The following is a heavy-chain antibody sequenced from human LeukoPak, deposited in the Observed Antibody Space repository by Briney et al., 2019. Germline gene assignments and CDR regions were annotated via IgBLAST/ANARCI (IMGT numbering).Heavy chain of an antibody. CDR1: GFTVSSNY. J-gene: IGHJ4*02. Sequence: GGSLRLSCAASGFTVSSNYMSWVRQAPGKGLEWVSVIYSGGSTYYADSVKGRFTISRDNSKNTLYLQMNSLRAEDTAVYYCGRDSRYSPLDYWGQGTLVTVSS. V-gene: IGHV3-53*01. CDR3: GRDSRYSPLDY. CDR2: IYSGGST. D-gene: IGHD6-13*01.